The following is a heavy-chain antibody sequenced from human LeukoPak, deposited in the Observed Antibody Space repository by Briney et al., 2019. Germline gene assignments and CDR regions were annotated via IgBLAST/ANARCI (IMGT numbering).Heavy chain of an antibody. CDR1: GGTFSSYA. CDR2: IIPIFGTA. CDR3: ARASPDYCSSTSCWVDY. V-gene: IGHV1-69*01. J-gene: IGHJ4*02. D-gene: IGHD2-2*01. Sequence: SVKVSCKASGGTFSSYAISWVRQAPGQGLEWMGGIIPIFGTAKYAQKFQGRVTITADESTSTAYMELSSLRSEDTAVYYCARASPDYCSSTSCWVDYWGQGTLVTVSS.